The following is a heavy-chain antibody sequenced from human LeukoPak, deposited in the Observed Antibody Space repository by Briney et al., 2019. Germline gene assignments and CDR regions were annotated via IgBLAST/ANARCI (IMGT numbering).Heavy chain of an antibody. Sequence: GGSLRLSCAASGFTFSSYSMNWVRQAPGKGLEWVSSISSSSYIYYADSVKGRFTISRDNAENSLYLQMNSLRAEDTAVYYCARGQIDLMRVEDAFDIWGQGTMVTVSS. J-gene: IGHJ3*02. CDR2: ISSSSYI. CDR1: GFTFSSYS. D-gene: IGHD2-15*01. CDR3: ARGQIDLMRVEDAFDI. V-gene: IGHV3-21*01.